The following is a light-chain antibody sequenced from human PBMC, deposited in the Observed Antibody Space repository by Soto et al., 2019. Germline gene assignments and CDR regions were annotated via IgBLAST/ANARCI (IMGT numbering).Light chain of an antibody. V-gene: IGLV1-44*01. CDR2: GDN. Sequence: QPVLTQPPSASGTPGQRVTISCSGSSSNIVSNTVNWYQHLPGTAPKLLIYGDNQRPSGVPDRFSGSKSGTSASLAISGLQSEDEADYYCAAWDDSLNGYVFGTGTKLTVL. CDR3: AAWDDSLNGYV. CDR1: SSNIVSNT. J-gene: IGLJ1*01.